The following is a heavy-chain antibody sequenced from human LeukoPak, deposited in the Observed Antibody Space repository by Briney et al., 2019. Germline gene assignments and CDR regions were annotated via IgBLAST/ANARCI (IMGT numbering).Heavy chain of an antibody. J-gene: IGHJ6*02. D-gene: IGHD2-15*01. Sequence: GGSLRLSCAASGFTFSTYAMSWVRQAPGKGLEWVSGISGSGGSTYYADSVKGRFTISRDNSKNTLYLQMNSLRAEDTAVYFCARSSDRYGMDVWGQGTTVTVSS. V-gene: IGHV3-23*01. CDR1: GFTFSTYA. CDR3: ARSSDRYGMDV. CDR2: ISGSGGST.